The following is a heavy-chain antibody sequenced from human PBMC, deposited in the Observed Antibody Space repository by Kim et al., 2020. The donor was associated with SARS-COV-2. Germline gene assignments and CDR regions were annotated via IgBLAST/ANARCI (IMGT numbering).Heavy chain of an antibody. D-gene: IGHD3-10*01. CDR3: ARHIYGKGVDS. CDR2: IAYTGTT. J-gene: IGHJ4*02. Sequence: SETLSLTCNVSGDSITYGYWSWIRQPPGKGLEWIGNIAYTGTTKWSPSLQSRLTISIDTSKKQFSLKLTSVTAADTAVYYCARHIYGKGVDSWGQGTLITVSP. CDR1: GDSITYGY. V-gene: IGHV4-59*08.